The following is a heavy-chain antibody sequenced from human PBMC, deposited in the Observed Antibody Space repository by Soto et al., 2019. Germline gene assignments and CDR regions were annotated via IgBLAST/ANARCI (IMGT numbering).Heavy chain of an antibody. CDR3: ARRRDCGADCYKNYYFGMDV. CDR1: GGSFSSYT. D-gene: IGHD2-21*02. CDR2: IIPVLTIT. Sequence: QAQLVQSGAEVKKPGSSVRLSCSTSGGSFSSYTLSWVRQAPGQGLEWMGRIIPVLTITDYAQQFRGRITITAGKSSNTAYMELTSLRPDDTAVYYCARRRDCGADCYKNYYFGMDVWGQGTTVTVSS. J-gene: IGHJ6*02. V-gene: IGHV1-69*02.